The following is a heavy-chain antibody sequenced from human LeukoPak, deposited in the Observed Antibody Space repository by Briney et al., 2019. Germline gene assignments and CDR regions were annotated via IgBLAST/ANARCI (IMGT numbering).Heavy chain of an antibody. CDR3: ARAPDSSSSGVSREFDY. V-gene: IGHV4-34*01. Sequence: PSETLSLTCAVYGGSFSGYYWSWIRQPPGKGLEWIGEVNHSGSTNYNPSLKSRVTISVDTSKNQFSLKLSSVTAADTAVYYCARAPDSSSSGVSREFDYWGQGTLVTVSS. CDR2: VNHSGST. J-gene: IGHJ4*02. D-gene: IGHD6-6*01. CDR1: GGSFSGYY.